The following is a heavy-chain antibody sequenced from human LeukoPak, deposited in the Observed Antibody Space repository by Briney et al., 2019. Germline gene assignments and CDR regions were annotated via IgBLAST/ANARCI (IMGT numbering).Heavy chain of an antibody. CDR1: GFTFSSYW. V-gene: IGHV3-7*01. CDR3: ARGLHCSGGSCYGIGWFDP. D-gene: IGHD2-15*01. CDR2: IKQDGSEK. Sequence: GGSLRLSCAASGFTFSSYWMSWVRQAPGKGLEWVANIKQDGSEKYYVDSVKGRFTISRDNAKNSLYLQMNSLRAEDTAVYYCARGLHCSGGSCYGIGWFDPWGQGTLVTVSS. J-gene: IGHJ5*02.